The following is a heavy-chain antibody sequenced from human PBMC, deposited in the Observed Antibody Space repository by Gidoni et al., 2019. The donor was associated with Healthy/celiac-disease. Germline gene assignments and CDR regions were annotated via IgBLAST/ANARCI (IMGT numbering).Heavy chain of an antibody. Sequence: EVPLVQSGAEVNKPGDSLTTSCKGSGYSFTSYWTGLVRQMPGTGLEWMGISYPGASDTSYRPSFQGQVTISAFKSISTAYLQWSSLKASVTAMYYCATGSYYGPDDYWCQGTLVTVSS. D-gene: IGHD1-26*01. CDR3: ATGSYYGPDDY. CDR2: SYPGASDT. V-gene: IGHV5-51*02. J-gene: IGHJ4*02. CDR1: GYSFTSYW.